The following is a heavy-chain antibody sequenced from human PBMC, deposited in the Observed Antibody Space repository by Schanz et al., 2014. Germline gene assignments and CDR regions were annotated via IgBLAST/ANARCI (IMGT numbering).Heavy chain of an antibody. CDR2: ISASVGDT. D-gene: IGHD3-10*01. J-gene: IGHJ3*02. CDR1: GLTFTSAW. Sequence: EVQLVESGGGLVKPGGSLRLSCATSGLTFTSAWMSWVRQAPGKGLEWLSVISASVGDTYYADSVKGRFTISRDNSKNTLYLQMNSLRAEDTAVYYCAKGRFGELSAFDIWGQGTMVTVSS. CDR3: AKGRFGELSAFDI. V-gene: IGHV3-23*04.